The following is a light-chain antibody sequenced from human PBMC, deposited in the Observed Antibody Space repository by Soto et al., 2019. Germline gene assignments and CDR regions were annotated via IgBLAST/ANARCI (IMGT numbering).Light chain of an antibody. CDR3: QQSYSTQYT. CDR1: QSISTY. CDR2: AAS. Sequence: IQMTQSPSSLSASVGDRVTITCRASQSISTYLNWYQQKPGKTPKLLIYAASSLPSGVPSRFSGSGSEADFPPTISSLQPEYCATYYRQQSYSTQYTFGQGTKLEIK. V-gene: IGKV1-39*01. J-gene: IGKJ2*01.